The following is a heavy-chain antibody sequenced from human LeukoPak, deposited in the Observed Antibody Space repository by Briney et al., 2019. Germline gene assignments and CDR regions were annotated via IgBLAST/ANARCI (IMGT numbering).Heavy chain of an antibody. CDR3: ATSYSSGWYYFDY. Sequence: GGSLRLSCAASGFTFSSYEMNWVRQAPGKGLEWVSYISSSGSTIYYADSVKGRFTISRDNAKNSLYLQMNSLRAEDTAVYYCATSYSSGWYYFDYWGQATLVTVSS. CDR2: ISSSGSTI. D-gene: IGHD6-19*01. J-gene: IGHJ4*02. CDR1: GFTFSSYE. V-gene: IGHV3-48*03.